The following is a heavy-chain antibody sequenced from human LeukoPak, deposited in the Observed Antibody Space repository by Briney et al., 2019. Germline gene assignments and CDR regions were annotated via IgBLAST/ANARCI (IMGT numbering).Heavy chain of an antibody. D-gene: IGHD3-10*02. V-gene: IGHV3-48*03. J-gene: IGHJ6*04. CDR3: AELGITMIGSV. CDR1: GFTFSSYE. CDR2: ISSSGSTI. Sequence: GGSLRHSCAASGFTFSSYEMNWVRQAPGKGLEWVSYISSSGSTIYYADSVKGRFTISRDNAKNSLYLQMNSLRAEDTAVYYCAELGITMIGSVWGKGTTVTISS.